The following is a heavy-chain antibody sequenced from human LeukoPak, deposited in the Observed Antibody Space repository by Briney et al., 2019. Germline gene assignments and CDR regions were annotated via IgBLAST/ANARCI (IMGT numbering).Heavy chain of an antibody. D-gene: IGHD5-18*01. CDR1: GGSFSSYY. CDR3: AGGLGGPESYSYGYGPFDP. Sequence: SETLSLTCAVSGGSFSSYYWSWIRQPPGKGLEWIGEINHSGSTNYNPSLKSRVTISVDTSKNQFSLKLSSVPAADTAVYYSAGGLGGPESYSYGYGPFDPWGQGTLVTVSS. CDR2: INHSGST. V-gene: IGHV4-34*01. J-gene: IGHJ5*02.